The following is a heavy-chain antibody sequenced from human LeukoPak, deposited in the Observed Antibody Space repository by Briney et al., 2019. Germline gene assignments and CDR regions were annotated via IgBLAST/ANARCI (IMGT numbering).Heavy chain of an antibody. Sequence: GGSLGLSCAASGFTFSSYAMSWVRQAPGKGLEWVSAISGSGGSTYYADSVKGRFTISRDNSKNTLYLQMNSLRAEDTAVYYCAKVAGDSWNYASLDYWGQGTLVTVSS. CDR3: AKVAGDSWNYASLDY. CDR1: GFTFSSYA. J-gene: IGHJ4*02. V-gene: IGHV3-23*01. D-gene: IGHD1-7*01. CDR2: ISGSGGST.